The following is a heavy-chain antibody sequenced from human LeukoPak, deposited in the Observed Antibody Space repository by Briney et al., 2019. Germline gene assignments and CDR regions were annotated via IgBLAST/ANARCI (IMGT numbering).Heavy chain of an antibody. CDR3: ARVGAYAAVNW. D-gene: IGHD1-20*01. V-gene: IGHV3-48*03. J-gene: IGHJ4*02. CDR1: GFPFSTYE. CDR2: ISISGTTI. Sequence: PGGSLTLSCAASGFPFSTYEMNWVRQAPGKGLEWVSYISISGTTIYYADSVKGRFTISRDDAKNSLYVQMNSLRAEDTAIYYCARVGAYAAVNWWGQGVLVAVSS.